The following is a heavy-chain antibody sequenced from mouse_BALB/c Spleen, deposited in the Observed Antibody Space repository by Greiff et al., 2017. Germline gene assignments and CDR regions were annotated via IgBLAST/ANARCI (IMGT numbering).Heavy chain of an antibody. CDR1: GFTFSSFG. CDR2: ISSGSSTI. CDR3: ARCSSYVPYYYAMDY. D-gene: IGHD1-1*01. V-gene: IGHV5-17*02. J-gene: IGHJ4*01. Sequence: EVQLVESGGGLVQPGGSRKLSCAASGFTFSSFGMHWVRQAPEKGLEWVAYISSGSSTIYYADTVKGRFTISRDNPKNTLFLQMTSLRSEDMAMYYCARCSSYVPYYYAMDYWGQGTSVTVSS.